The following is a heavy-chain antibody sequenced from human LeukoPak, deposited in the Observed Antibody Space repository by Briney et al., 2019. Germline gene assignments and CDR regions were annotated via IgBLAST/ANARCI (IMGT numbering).Heavy chain of an antibody. J-gene: IGHJ3*02. Sequence: GGSLRLSCAASGFTSSSYAMSWVRRAPGKGLEWVSAISGSGGSTYYADSVKGRFTISRDNSKNTLYLQMNSLRAEDTAVYYCAKDPSYDSSGTHDAFDIWGQGTMVTVSS. CDR1: GFTSSSYA. V-gene: IGHV3-23*01. D-gene: IGHD3-22*01. CDR2: ISGSGGST. CDR3: AKDPSYDSSGTHDAFDI.